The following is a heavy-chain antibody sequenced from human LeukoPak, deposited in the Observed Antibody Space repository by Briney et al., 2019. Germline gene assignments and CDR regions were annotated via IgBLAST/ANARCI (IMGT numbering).Heavy chain of an antibody. V-gene: IGHV4-30-4*08. CDR2: IYYSGST. CDR3: ARHNYCSSTSCYSP. J-gene: IGHJ5*02. D-gene: IGHD2-2*01. Sequence: PSETLSLTCTVSGGSISSGDYHWSWIRQPPGKGLEWIGYIYYSGSTYYNPSLKSRVTILVDTSKNQFSLKLSSVTAADTAVYYCARHNYCSSTSCYSPWGQGTLVTVSS. CDR1: GGSISSGDYH.